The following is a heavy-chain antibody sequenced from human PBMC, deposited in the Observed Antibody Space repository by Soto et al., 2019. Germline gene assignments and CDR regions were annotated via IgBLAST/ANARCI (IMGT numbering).Heavy chain of an antibody. V-gene: IGHV3-30-3*01. CDR2: ISYDGDNK. D-gene: IGHD3-16*01. CDR3: ARPWGQLSTYYYGMDT. CDR1: GFTFRNYA. J-gene: IGHJ6*02. Sequence: QVQLVESGGGVVQPGRSLTLSCAASGFTFRNYAMHWVRQAPGKGLEWVATISYDGDNKYYTDSAKGPFTISRDTSKNTLYLQMNSLRPEDTAVYYCARPWGQLSTYYYGMDTWGQGTTVTVSS.